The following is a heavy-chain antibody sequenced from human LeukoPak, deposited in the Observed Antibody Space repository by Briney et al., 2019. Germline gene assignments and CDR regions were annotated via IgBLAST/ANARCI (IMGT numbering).Heavy chain of an antibody. V-gene: IGHV3-21*01. J-gene: IGHJ4*02. CDR1: EFTFSSYS. CDR2: ISSSSSYI. Sequence: GGSLRLSCAASEFTFSSYSMTWVRQAPGKGLEWVSSISSSSSYIYYADSVKGRFTISRDNAKNSLYLQMNSLRAEDTAVYYCARDQDSSGFLDYWGQGTLVTVSS. D-gene: IGHD6-19*01. CDR3: ARDQDSSGFLDY.